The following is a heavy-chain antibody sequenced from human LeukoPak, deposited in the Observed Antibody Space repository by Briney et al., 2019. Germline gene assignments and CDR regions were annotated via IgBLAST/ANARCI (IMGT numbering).Heavy chain of an antibody. Sequence: PGGSLRLSCAASEFSFINAWMTWVRQAPGKGLEWVGRIKSKIDGGTTDYAAPVKGRFTISRDDSKNTLYLQMNSLKTEDTAMYYCTTDRLRWKNWFDPWGQGTLVTVSS. CDR3: TTDRLRWKNWFDP. CDR1: EFSFINAW. CDR2: IKSKIDGGTT. D-gene: IGHD4-23*01. J-gene: IGHJ5*02. V-gene: IGHV3-15*01.